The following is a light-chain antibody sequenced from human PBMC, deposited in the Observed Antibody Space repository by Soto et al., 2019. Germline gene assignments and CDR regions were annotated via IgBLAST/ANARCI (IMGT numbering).Light chain of an antibody. J-gene: IGKJ1*01. Sequence: PSSLSASTGDRVTITCRASQGISSYLAWYQQKPGKAPKLLIYAASTLQSGVPSRFSGSGSGTDFTLTISCLQSEDFATYYCQQYYSYPLTFGQGTKVDIK. CDR3: QQYYSYPLT. CDR2: AAS. CDR1: QGISSY. V-gene: IGKV1-8*01.